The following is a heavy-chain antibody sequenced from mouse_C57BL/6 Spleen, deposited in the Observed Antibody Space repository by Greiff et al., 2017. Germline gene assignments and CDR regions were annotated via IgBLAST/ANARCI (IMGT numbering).Heavy chain of an antibody. V-gene: IGHV1-52*01. CDR1: GYTFTSYW. CDR3: ARAPISLGGLDY. D-gene: IGHD1-2*01. J-gene: IGHJ2*01. CDR2: IDPSDSET. Sequence: QVQLQQPGAELVRPGSSVKLSCKASGYTFTSYWMHWVKQRPIQGLEWIGNIDPSDSETHYNQKFKDKATLTVDKSSSTAYMQLSSLTSEDSAVYYCARAPISLGGLDYWGQGTTLTVSS.